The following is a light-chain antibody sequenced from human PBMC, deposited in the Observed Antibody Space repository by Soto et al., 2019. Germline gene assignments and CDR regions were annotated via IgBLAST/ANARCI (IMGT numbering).Light chain of an antibody. J-gene: IGLJ2*01. V-gene: IGLV2-14*01. CDR2: DVS. CDR3: SSYTSSSTLL. Sequence: QSVLTQPASVSGSPGQSITISCTGTSSDVGGYNYVSWYQQHPGKAPKLMIYDVSNRPSGVSNRFSGSKSGNTASLTISGLQAEDEADYYCSSYTSSSTLLFGGGTK. CDR1: SSDVGGYNY.